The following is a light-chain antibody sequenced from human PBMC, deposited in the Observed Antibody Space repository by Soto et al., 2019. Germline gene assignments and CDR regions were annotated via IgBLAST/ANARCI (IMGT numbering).Light chain of an antibody. CDR2: AAS. Sequence: DIQMTQSPSSVSASVGDRVTITCRASQGISSWLAWDQQKPGKAPKLLSDAASSLQRGVPSRFSGSGSGTDFTLTINSLQPEDFATYYCQQADSFPLTFGGGTKVDIK. CDR1: QGISSW. CDR3: QQADSFPLT. V-gene: IGKV1-12*01. J-gene: IGKJ4*01.